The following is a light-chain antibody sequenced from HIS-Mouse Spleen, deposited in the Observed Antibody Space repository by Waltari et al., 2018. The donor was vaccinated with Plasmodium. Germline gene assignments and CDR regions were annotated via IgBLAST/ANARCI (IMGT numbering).Light chain of an antibody. V-gene: IGKV4-1*01. CDR3: QQYYSTPYT. Sequence: DIVMTQSPDSLAVSLGERATIHCNSSQSVLYSSNNKNYLAWYQQKPGQPPKLRIYWASTRESGVPDRFSGSGSGTDFTLTISSLQAEDVAVYYCQQYYSTPYTFGQGTKLEIK. J-gene: IGKJ2*01. CDR1: QSVLYSSNNKNY. CDR2: WAS.